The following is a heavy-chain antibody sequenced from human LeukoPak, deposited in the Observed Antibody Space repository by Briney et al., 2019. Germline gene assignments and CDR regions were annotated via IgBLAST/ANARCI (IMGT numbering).Heavy chain of an antibody. Sequence: PGGSLRLSCAASGFTFSTYWMHWVRQAPGKGLVWVSRTNNDGSSTVYADSVKGRFTISRDNAKNTLYLQMNSLRAEDTAVYYCARDLFYDSSGYYASDSRGQGTLVTVSS. D-gene: IGHD3-22*01. V-gene: IGHV3-74*01. CDR2: TNNDGSST. J-gene: IGHJ4*02. CDR1: GFTFSTYW. CDR3: ARDLFYDSSGYYASDS.